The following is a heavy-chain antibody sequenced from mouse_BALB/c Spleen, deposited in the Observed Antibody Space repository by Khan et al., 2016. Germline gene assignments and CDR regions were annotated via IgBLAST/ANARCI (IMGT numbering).Heavy chain of an antibody. CDR1: GFNIKDTY. J-gene: IGHJ2*01. CDR3: ARSRLRFYYFDY. CDR2: IDPANGNT. Sequence: VQLKQSGAELVKPGASVKLSCTASGFNIKDTYMHWVKQRPEQGLEWIGRIDPANGNTKYDPKFQGKATITADTSSNTAYLQLSSLTSEDTAVYYCARSRLRFYYFDYWGQGTTLTVSS. D-gene: IGHD1-1*01. V-gene: IGHV14-3*02.